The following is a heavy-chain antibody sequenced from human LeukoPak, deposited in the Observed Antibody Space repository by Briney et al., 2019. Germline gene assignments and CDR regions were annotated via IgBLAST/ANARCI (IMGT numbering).Heavy chain of an antibody. CDR1: GFTFTTYG. Sequence: PGGSLRLSCVVSGFTFTTYGMNWVRQAPGKGLEWISSISSSSNYIYYVDSVKGRFTISRDNSKNTLYLQMNSLRAEDTAVYYCARGSVVVITNPPDYWGQGTLVTVSS. J-gene: IGHJ4*02. V-gene: IGHV3-21*01. CDR3: ARGSVVVITNPPDY. CDR2: ISSSSNYI. D-gene: IGHD3-22*01.